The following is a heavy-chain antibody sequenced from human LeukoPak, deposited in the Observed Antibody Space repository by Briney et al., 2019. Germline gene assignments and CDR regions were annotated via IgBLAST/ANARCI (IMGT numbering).Heavy chain of an antibody. J-gene: IGHJ4*02. V-gene: IGHV3-23*01. Sequence: PSETLSLTCTVSGGSISSSSYYWGWIRQPPGKGLEWVSAITGSGGDTWHADSVEGRFTISRDNSKNTLYLQMNGLRADDTAVYYCAKGSGSSRPYYFDYWGQGTLVTVSS. CDR3: AKGSGSSRPYYFDY. D-gene: IGHD3-10*01. CDR2: ITGSGGDT. CDR1: GGSISSSSYY.